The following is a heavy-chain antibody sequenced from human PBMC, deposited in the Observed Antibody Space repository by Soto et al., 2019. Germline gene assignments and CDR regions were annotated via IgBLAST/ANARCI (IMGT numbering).Heavy chain of an antibody. CDR2: ISGSGDNT. D-gene: IGHD3-22*01. V-gene: IGHV3-23*01. Sequence: LRLSCAASKFTFSSYAMTWVRQAPGKGLEWVSSISGSGDNTYYADSVKGRFTISRDNSKNTLYLQMNSLRAEDTALYYCAKMAGSSSYYYVDYWGQGTLVTVSS. CDR3: AKMAGSSSYYYVDY. CDR1: KFTFSSYA. J-gene: IGHJ4*02.